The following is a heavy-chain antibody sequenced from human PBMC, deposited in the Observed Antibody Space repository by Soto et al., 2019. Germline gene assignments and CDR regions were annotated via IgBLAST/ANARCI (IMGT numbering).Heavy chain of an antibody. CDR2: IYWDDSK. V-gene: IGHV2-5*02. CDR1: GFSLTTDRVG. J-gene: IGHJ4*02. D-gene: IGHD1-26*01. Sequence: QITLKESGPTLVKPTQTLTLTCTFSGFSLTTDRVGVCWIRQPPGEALEWLAVIYWDDSKTYRPSVESRLTITKDTSKNQVALTMTNMDSMDTATYYCAHAYGGRSLYWGQGTLVTVSS. CDR3: AHAYGGRSLY.